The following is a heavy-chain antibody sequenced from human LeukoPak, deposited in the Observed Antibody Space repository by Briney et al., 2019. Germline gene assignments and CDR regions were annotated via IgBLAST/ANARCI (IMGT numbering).Heavy chain of an antibody. CDR3: AREPVTGTLNFFDP. J-gene: IGHJ5*02. CDR2: IKPNSGGT. V-gene: IGHV1-2*02. Sequence: GASVKVSCKASGYTFTDYYLHWVRQAPGQGLEWMGWIKPNSGGTNYAHKFQGRVTMTRDTSLNKAYMELTGLISDDPAVYYCAREPVTGTLNFFDPWGRGALVTVTS. CDR1: GYTFTDYY. D-gene: IGHD6-19*01.